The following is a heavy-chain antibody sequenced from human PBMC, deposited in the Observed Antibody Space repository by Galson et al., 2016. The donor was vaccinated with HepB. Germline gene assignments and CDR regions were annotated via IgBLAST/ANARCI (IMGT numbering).Heavy chain of an antibody. CDR1: GYSFTSYY. J-gene: IGHJ4*03. CDR3: ARDYYDSTGYYWYYFDH. D-gene: IGHD3-22*01. CDR2: INPSGGST. V-gene: IGHV1-46*01. Sequence: SCKASGYSFTSYYMHWVRQAPGQGLEWMGIINPSGGSTTYAQKFQGRVTMTRDTSTSTVYMELSSLRSEETAVYYCARDYYDSTGYYWYYFDHWGQGTMVTVSS.